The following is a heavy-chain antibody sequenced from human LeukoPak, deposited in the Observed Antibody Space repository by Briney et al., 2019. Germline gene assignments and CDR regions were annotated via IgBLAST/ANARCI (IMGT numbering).Heavy chain of an antibody. CDR2: ITPYSGGT. Sequence: ASVKVSCKASGYTFTGYYIHWVRQAPGQGLEWMGWITPYSGGTKYAQRFQDRVTVTWDTSISTANMELSRLKSDDTAVYYCARDRADNFDGSGYYPDAFDIWGQGTMVTVS. D-gene: IGHD3-22*01. CDR1: GYTFTGYY. V-gene: IGHV1-2*02. J-gene: IGHJ3*02. CDR3: ARDRADNFDGSGYYPDAFDI.